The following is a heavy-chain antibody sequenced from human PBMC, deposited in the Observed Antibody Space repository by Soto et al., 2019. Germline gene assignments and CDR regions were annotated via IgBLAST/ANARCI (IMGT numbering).Heavy chain of an antibody. J-gene: IGHJ5*02. D-gene: IGHD2-15*01. Sequence: QVQLQESGPGLVKPSQTLSLTCTVSGGSISSGGYYWSWIRQHPGKVLEWIGYIYYRGSTYYNPSLKSRVTISVDTSKNQFSLKLSSVTAADTAVYYCARDRGTVVTWGWFDPWGQGTLVTVSS. CDR3: ARDRGTVVTWGWFDP. CDR2: IYYRGST. CDR1: GGSISSGGYY. V-gene: IGHV4-31*03.